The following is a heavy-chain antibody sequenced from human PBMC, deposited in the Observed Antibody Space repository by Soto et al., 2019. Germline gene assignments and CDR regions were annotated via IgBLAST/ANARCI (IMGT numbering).Heavy chain of an antibody. CDR2: IYYSGST. J-gene: IGHJ4*02. CDR3: ARLYSGSYRFDY. V-gene: IGHV4-39*01. Sequence: SETLSLTCTVSGGSISSSSYSWGWIRQPPGKGLEWIGSIYYSGSTYYNPSLKSRVTISVDTSKNRVALKLSSVTAADTAVYYCARLYSGSYRFDYWGQGTLVTV. D-gene: IGHD1-26*01. CDR1: GGSISSSSYS.